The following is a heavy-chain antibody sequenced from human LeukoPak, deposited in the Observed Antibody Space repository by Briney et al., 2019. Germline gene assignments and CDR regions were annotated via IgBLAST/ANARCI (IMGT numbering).Heavy chain of an antibody. J-gene: IGHJ4*02. V-gene: IGHV1-3*01. Sequence: GPVKVSCKASGYTLTSYAMHLGRPAPGQKAEWMGWINAGNGNTKYSQKFQGRVTITRDTSASTAYMELSSLRSEDTAVYYCARSVDTAIDFDYWGQGTLVTVSS. CDR3: ARSVDTAIDFDY. CDR1: GYTLTSYA. D-gene: IGHD5-18*01. CDR2: INAGNGNT.